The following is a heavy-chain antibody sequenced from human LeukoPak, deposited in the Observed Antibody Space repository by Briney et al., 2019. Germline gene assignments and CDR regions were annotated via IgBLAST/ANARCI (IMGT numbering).Heavy chain of an antibody. J-gene: IGHJ3*02. D-gene: IGHD2-2*01. CDR3: ARDHCSSTGCYGLLDAFDI. Sequence: SETLSLTCTVSGGSISSHYWSWIRQPPGKGLEWIGYIYYSGSTNYNPSLKSRVTISVDTSKNQFSLKLSSVTAADTAVYYCARDHCSSTGCYGLLDAFDIWGQGTMVTVSS. CDR2: IYYSGST. V-gene: IGHV4-59*11. CDR1: GGSISSHY.